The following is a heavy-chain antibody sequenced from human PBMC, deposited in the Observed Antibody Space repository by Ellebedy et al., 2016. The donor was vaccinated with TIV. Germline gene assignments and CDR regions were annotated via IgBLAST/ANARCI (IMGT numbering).Heavy chain of an antibody. CDR2: MYYSGTT. Sequence: GSLRLXXTVSGGSISSGTYYWGWIRQPPGKGLEWIGSMYYSGTTHYNPSLKSRVTISADTSKNQFSLRLTSVTAADTAVYYCARQFSGYYPFIDYWGQGTLVTVSS. V-gene: IGHV4-39*01. CDR1: GGSISSGTYY. J-gene: IGHJ4*02. CDR3: ARQFSGYYPFIDY. D-gene: IGHD3-9*01.